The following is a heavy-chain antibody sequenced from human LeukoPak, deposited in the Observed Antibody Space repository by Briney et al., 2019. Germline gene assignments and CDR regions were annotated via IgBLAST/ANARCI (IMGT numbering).Heavy chain of an antibody. J-gene: IGHJ4*02. CDR2: IYPGDSDT. V-gene: IGHV5-51*01. D-gene: IGHD1-26*01. Sequence: GDSLKISCKGSGYSFTSYWIGWVRQMPGKGLEWMGIIYPGDSDTRYSPSFQGQVTTSADKSLSTAYLQCSSLKASDTAMYYCARGSGSYHTAYMNWGQGSPVTVSS. CDR1: GYSFTSYW. CDR3: ARGSGSYHTAYMN.